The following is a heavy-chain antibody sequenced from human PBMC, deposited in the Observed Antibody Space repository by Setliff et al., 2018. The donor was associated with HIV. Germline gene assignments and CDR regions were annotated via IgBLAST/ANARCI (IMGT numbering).Heavy chain of an antibody. CDR2: INTANANT. CDR1: GYTFSNYA. CDR3: ARDLSYPRVVSYYYYYMDV. D-gene: IGHD3-16*02. V-gene: IGHV1-3*04. J-gene: IGHJ6*03. Sequence: GASVKVSCKSSGYTFSNYALHWVRQAPGQRLEWMGWINTANANTKYSQKFQGRVTITRDTSASTAYMELSSLRSEDTAVYFCARDLSYPRVVSYYYYYMDVWGKGTTVTVSS.